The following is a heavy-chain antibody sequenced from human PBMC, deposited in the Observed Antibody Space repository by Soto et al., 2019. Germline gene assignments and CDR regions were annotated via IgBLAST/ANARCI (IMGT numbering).Heavy chain of an antibody. CDR2: ISAYNGHT. CDR3: ARDQGGNYYY. J-gene: IGHJ4*02. CDR1: GYTFTSYG. Sequence: QVQLVQSGAEVKKPGASVKVSCKASGYTFTSYGLSWVRQAHGQGLEWMGWISAYNGHTNYAQKLQGRVTMTTDTSTTTAYMELRILRSYDTAVYYCARDQGGNYYYWGQGTLVTVSS. V-gene: IGHV1-18*01. D-gene: IGHD1-26*01.